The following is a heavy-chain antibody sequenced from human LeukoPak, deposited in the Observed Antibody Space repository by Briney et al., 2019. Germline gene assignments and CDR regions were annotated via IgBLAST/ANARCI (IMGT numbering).Heavy chain of an antibody. CDR1: GFTFSTYA. CDR3: ARAYNWNLDY. Sequence: GGSLRLSCAASGFTFSTYAMGWVRQAPGKGLEWVSSISGSSSYIYHADSVKGRFTISRDNAKNSLYLQMNSLRAEDTAVYYCARAYNWNLDYWGQGTLVTVSS. D-gene: IGHD1-20*01. J-gene: IGHJ4*02. V-gene: IGHV3-21*01. CDR2: ISGSSSYI.